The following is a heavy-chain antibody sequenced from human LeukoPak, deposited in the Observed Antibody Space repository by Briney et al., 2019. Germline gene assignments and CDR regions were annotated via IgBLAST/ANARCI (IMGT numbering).Heavy chain of an antibody. V-gene: IGHV1-2*02. CDR3: AREGPHYDSSGYYGGWFDP. J-gene: IGHJ5*02. D-gene: IGHD3-22*01. Sequence: ASVKVSCKASGYTFTGYYMHWVRQAPGQGLERMGWINPNSGGTNYAQKFQGRVTMTRDTSISTAYMELSRLRSDDTAVYYCAREGPHYDSSGYYGGWFDPWGQGTLVTVSS. CDR1: GYTFTGYY. CDR2: INPNSGGT.